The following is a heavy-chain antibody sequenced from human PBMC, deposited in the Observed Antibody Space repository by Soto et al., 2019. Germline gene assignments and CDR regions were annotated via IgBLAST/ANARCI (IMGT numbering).Heavy chain of an antibody. CDR3: ARDLWPYLYDFWSGYYNYYYYGMDV. V-gene: IGHV1-46*01. CDR1: GYTFTSYY. Sequence: EASVKVSCKASGYTFTSYYMHWVRQAPGQGLEWMGIINPSGGSTSYAQKFQGRVTMTRDTSTSTVYMELSSLRSEDTAVYYCARDLWPYLYDFWSGYYNYYYYGMDVWGQGTTVTVSS. CDR2: INPSGGST. D-gene: IGHD3-3*01. J-gene: IGHJ6*02.